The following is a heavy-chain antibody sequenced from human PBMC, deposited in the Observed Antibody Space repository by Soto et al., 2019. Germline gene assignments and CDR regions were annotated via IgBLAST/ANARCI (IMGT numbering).Heavy chain of an antibody. CDR1: GFTFNIYA. Sequence: PGGSLRLSCAASGFTFNIYALHWVRQAPGKGLEWVAVISFDGTKKYYSDSVKGRFTISRDNLKNTLYLQMNNLRVEDAALYFCAREDSYVYHYINYGLGVCVHGTTVTV. J-gene: IGHJ6*01. V-gene: IGHV3-30-3*01. D-gene: IGHD5-18*01. CDR3: AREDSYVYHYINYGLGV. CDR2: ISFDGTKK.